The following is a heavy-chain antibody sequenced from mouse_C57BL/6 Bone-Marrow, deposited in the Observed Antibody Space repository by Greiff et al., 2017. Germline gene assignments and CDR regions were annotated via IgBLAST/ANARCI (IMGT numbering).Heavy chain of an antibody. Sequence: VQLQQSGPVLVKPGPSVKISCKASGFTFTDYYMHWVKQSHGKSLAWIGLVYPYNGGNSYNQKFKGKATLTVDTSSSTAYMELNSLTSEESAVYYWARGGGYGSPWFAYWGQGTLVTVSA. J-gene: IGHJ3*01. V-gene: IGHV1-36*01. CDR1: GFTFTDYY. CDR3: ARGGGYGSPWFAY. CDR2: VYPYNGGN. D-gene: IGHD1-1*01.